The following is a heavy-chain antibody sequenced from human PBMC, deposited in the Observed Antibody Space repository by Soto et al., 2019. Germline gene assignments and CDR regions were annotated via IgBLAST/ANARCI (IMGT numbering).Heavy chain of an antibody. V-gene: IGHV3-9*01. CDR3: AKGDHYFDY. CDR1: GFTFDDYA. CDR2: ISWNSGSI. Sequence: GGSLRLSCAASGFTFDDYAMHWVRQAPGKGLEWVSGISWNSGSIGYADSVKGRFTISRDNAKNSLYLQMNSLRAEDTALYYCAKGDHYFDYWGQGTLVTVSS. J-gene: IGHJ4*02.